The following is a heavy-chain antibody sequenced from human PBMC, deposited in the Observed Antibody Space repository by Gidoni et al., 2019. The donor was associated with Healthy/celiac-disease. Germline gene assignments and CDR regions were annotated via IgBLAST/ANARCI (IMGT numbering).Heavy chain of an antibody. CDR1: GFTFSSYA. CDR3: ANDYYDSSGCIDY. D-gene: IGHD3-22*01. V-gene: IGHV3-23*01. J-gene: IGHJ4*02. Sequence: EVQLLESGGGLVQPGGSLRLSCAASGFTFSSYAMSWVRQAPGKGLEWVSAISGSGGSTYYADSVKGRFTISRDNSKNTLYLQMNSLRAEDTAVYYCANDYYDSSGCIDYWGQGTLVTVSS. CDR2: ISGSGGST.